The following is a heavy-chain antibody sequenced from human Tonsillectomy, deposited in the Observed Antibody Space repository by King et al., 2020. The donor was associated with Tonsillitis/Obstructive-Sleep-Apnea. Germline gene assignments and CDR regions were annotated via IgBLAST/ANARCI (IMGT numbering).Heavy chain of an antibody. CDR1: GGSISSYY. Sequence: MQLQESGPGLVKPSETLSLTCTVSGGSISSYYWSWIRQPPGKGLVWIGYIYYSGSTNYNPSLKSRVTISVDTSKNQFSLKLSSVTAADTAVYYCAGTIFGVVNWFDPWGQGTLVTVSS. V-gene: IGHV4-59*08. CDR2: IYYSGST. CDR3: AGTIFGVVNWFDP. J-gene: IGHJ5*02. D-gene: IGHD3-3*01.